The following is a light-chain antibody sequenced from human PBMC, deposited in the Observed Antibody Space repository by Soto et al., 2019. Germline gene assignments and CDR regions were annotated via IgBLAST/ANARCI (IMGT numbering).Light chain of an antibody. Sequence: QSALTQPPSASGSPGQSVTISCTGTSSDVGAYNYVSWYQQYPGKAPKLMIYGVNKRPSGVPDRFSGSKSGKPASLTVSGLQAEDEADYHCNSYAGSNIWGFGGGTKLTVL. CDR3: NSYAGSNIWG. V-gene: IGLV2-8*01. J-gene: IGLJ3*02. CDR2: GVN. CDR1: SSDVGAYNY.